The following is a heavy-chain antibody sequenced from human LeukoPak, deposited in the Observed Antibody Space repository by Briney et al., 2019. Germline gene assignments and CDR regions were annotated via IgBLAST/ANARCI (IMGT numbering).Heavy chain of an antibody. CDR2: ISGFSMGPETT. V-gene: IGHV3-23*01. J-gene: IGHJ6*02. D-gene: IGHD3-3*01. CDR1: GFTFRTYA. Sequence: GGSLRLSCAASGFTFRTYAMTCVRQAPGKGLEWVSSISGFSMGPETTHYADSVRGRFIISRDNSKSTLFLQMSSLRVEDTAVYYCARDSYFDYWGAVWGQGTTVTVSS. CDR3: ARDSYFDYWGAV.